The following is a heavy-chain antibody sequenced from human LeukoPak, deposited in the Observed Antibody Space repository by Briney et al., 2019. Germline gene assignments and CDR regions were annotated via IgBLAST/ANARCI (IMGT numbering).Heavy chain of an antibody. CDR1: GGSISSGSYY. CDR2: IYTSGST. CDR3: ARDLRLVIATGWFDP. V-gene: IGHV4-61*02. Sequence: SQTLSLTCTVSGGSISSGSYYWSWIRQPAGKGLEWIGRIYTSGSTNYNPSLKSRVTISVDTSKNQFSLKLSSVTAAVTAVYYCARDLRLVIATGWFDPWGQGTLVTVSS. D-gene: IGHD2-21*01. J-gene: IGHJ5*02.